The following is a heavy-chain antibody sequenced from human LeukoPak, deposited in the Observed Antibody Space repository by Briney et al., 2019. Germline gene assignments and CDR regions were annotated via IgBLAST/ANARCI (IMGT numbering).Heavy chain of an antibody. Sequence: GGSLRLSCAASGFTFSDYYMSWIRQAPGKGLEWVSYISSSGSTIYYADSVKGRFTISRDNSKNTVYLQMNSLRAEDTAVYYCAKLWRGSHPRYFDHWGQGTLVTVSS. D-gene: IGHD1-26*01. CDR1: GFTFSDYY. CDR3: AKLWRGSHPRYFDH. CDR2: ISSSGSTI. J-gene: IGHJ4*02. V-gene: IGHV3-11*01.